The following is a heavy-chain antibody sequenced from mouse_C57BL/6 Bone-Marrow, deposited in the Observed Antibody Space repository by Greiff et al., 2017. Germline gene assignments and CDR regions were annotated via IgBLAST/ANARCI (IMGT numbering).Heavy chain of an antibody. D-gene: IGHD2-3*01. V-gene: IGHV10-1*01. CDR3: VRQRDDGYPHWYFDV. CDR1: GFSFNTYA. CDR2: IRSKSNNYAT. J-gene: IGHJ1*03. Sequence: GGGLVQPKGSLKLSCAASGFSFNTYAMNWVRQAPGKGLEWVARIRSKSNNYATYYADSVKDRFTISRDDSESMLYLQMNNLKTEDTAMYYCVRQRDDGYPHWYFDVWGTGTTVTVSS.